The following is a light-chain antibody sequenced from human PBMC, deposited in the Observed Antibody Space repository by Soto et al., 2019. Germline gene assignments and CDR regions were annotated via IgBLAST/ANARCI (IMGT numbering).Light chain of an antibody. CDR3: QQYDTSPPMYT. CDR2: GAS. J-gene: IGKJ2*01. CDR1: QSVSRR. V-gene: IGKV3-20*01. Sequence: EVVLTQSPGTLSLSPGGRATLSCRASQSVSRRLAWYQQRPGQSPRLLISGASMRASGVPVRFSGGGSGTDFTINISRLEPEDVAVYYCQQYDTSPPMYTFGQGTKVDIK.